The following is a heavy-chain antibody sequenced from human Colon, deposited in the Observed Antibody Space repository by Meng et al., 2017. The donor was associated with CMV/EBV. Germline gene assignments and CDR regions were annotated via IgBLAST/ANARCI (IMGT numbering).Heavy chain of an antibody. CDR3: ALTGRGSDAGGFYPLDS. V-gene: IGHV3-72*01. CDR2: TRNNALSYNT. D-gene: IGHD3-10*01. Sequence: APYVGVSREPQGQGLEWVGRTRNNALSYNTEYAESVKGRFTISSDYSISSVYLQMNSLKPEDTAVYYCALTGRGSDAGGFYPLDSWGQGTLVTVSS. CDR1: APY. J-gene: IGHJ4*02.